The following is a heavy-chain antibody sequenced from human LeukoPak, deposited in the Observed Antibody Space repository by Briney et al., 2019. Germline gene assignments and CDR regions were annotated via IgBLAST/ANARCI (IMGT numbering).Heavy chain of an antibody. J-gene: IGHJ4*02. CDR3: ARETYYYGSGSYYRVNYFDY. CDR2: IYYSGST. CDR1: GGSISSSSYY. Sequence: SETLSLTCTVSGGSISSSSYYWGWIRQPPGKGLGWIGSIYYSGSTYYNPSLKSRVTISVDTSKNQFSLKLSSVTAADTAVYYCARETYYYGSGSYYRVNYFDYWGQGTLVTVSS. D-gene: IGHD3-10*01. V-gene: IGHV4-39*07.